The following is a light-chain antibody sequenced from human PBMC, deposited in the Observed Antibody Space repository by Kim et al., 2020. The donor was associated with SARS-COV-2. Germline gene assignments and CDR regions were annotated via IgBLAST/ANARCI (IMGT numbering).Light chain of an antibody. J-gene: IGKJ3*01. Sequence: EIVMTQSPATLSVSPGERATLSCRASQSVSSNYLAWYQQKPGQAPRLLFYGASSRATGIPDRFSGSGSGTDFTLTISRLEPEDFAVYYCQHYGTSPFTFGPGTKVDIK. CDR3: QHYGTSPFT. V-gene: IGKV3-20*01. CDR2: GAS. CDR1: QSVSSNY.